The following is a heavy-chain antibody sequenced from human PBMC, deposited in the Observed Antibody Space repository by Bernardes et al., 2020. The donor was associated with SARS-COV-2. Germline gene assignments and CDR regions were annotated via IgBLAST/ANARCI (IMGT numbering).Heavy chain of an antibody. J-gene: IGHJ4*02. V-gene: IGHV5-51*01. CDR1: GYIFVSHW. CDR2: IDPTDSNS. D-gene: IGHD2-21*01. CDR3: ARRGNAASGDDFDY. Sequence: GASLKISCQASGYIFVSHWIAWVRQAPGKGLEWMAIIDPTDSNSEYSPSFQGQVTVSVDTSMNTAYLQWDALKPSDTAIYYCARRGNAASGDDFDYWGQGTLVTVSS.